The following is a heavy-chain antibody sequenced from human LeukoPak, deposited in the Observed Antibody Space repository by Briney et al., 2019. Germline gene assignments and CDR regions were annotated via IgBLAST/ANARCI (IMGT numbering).Heavy chain of an antibody. D-gene: IGHD3-10*01. V-gene: IGHV1-2*02. Sequence: ASVKVSCKASGYTFTGYYMHWVRQAPGQGLEWMGWINPNSGGTNYAQKFQGRVTMTRDTSISTAYMELSRLRSDDTAVYYCARGPYGSGSYYYMDVWGKGTTVTASS. CDR3: ARGPYGSGSYYYMDV. J-gene: IGHJ6*03. CDR1: GYTFTGYY. CDR2: INPNSGGT.